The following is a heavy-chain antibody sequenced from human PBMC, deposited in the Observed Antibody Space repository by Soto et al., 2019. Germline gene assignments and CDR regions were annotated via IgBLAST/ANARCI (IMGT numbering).Heavy chain of an antibody. J-gene: IGHJ4*02. Sequence: PSETLSLTCTVSGGSITNYYWSWIRQPPGKGLEWIGYVYYSGTTNYNPSLKSRVTISVDTSKNQFSLKLTSVTAADTAVYYCALSCSSTSCYGQWDYWGQGTRVTVSS. CDR1: GGSITNYY. CDR2: VYYSGTT. D-gene: IGHD2-2*01. CDR3: ALSCSSTSCYGQWDY. V-gene: IGHV4-59*03.